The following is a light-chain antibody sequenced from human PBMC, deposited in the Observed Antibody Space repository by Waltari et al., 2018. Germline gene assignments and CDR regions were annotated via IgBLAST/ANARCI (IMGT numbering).Light chain of an antibody. CDR2: VNSDGSH. J-gene: IGLJ3*02. Sequence: QLVVTQSPSASAPLGASVTLTCTLSSVHSSIVIAWIQQRPEKGPRYLMKVNSDGSHSKGDEIPDRFSGSSSGAERYLTISSLQSDDEADYYCETGGHGTWVFGGGTKLTVL. CDR1: SVHSSIV. V-gene: IGLV4-69*01. CDR3: ETGGHGTWV.